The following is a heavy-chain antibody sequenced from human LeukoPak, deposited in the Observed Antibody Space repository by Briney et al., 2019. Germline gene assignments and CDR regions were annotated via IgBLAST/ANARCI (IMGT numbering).Heavy chain of an antibody. CDR3: ARGAFRSVYYYGMDV. V-gene: IGHV4-34*01. Sequence: PSETLSLTCAVYGGSFSGYYGSWIRQPPGKGLEWIGEINHSGSTNYNPSLKSRVTISVDTSKNQFSLKLSSVTAADTAVYYCARGAFRSVYYYGMDVWGQRTTVTVSS. CDR2: INHSGST. CDR1: GGSFSGYY. D-gene: IGHD2/OR15-2a*01. J-gene: IGHJ6*02.